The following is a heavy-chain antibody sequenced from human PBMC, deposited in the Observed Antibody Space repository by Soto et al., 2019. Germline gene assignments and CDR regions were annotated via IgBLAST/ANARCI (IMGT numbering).Heavy chain of an antibody. CDR3: SYCFNYYGASSFDY. CDR1: GFTFSSYG. J-gene: IGHJ4*02. D-gene: IGHD3-10*01. CDR2: ISYDGSNK. V-gene: IGHV3-30*03. Sequence: PGGSLRLSCAASGFTFSSYGMHWVRQAPGKGLEWVAVISYDGSNKYYADSVKGRFTISRDNSKNTLYLQMNSLRAEDTAVYYCSYCFNYYGASSFDYWGQGTLVTVSS.